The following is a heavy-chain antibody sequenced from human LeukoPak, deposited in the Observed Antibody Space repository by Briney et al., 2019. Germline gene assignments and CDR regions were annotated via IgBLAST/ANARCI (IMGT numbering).Heavy chain of an antibody. CDR1: GYTFTSYG. CDR3: ATSPGEAVLNP. D-gene: IGHD6-19*01. Sequence: GASVKVSCKASGYTFTSYGISWVRQAPGQGLEWMGWISAYNGNTNYAQKFQGRVTMTRDTSISTAYMELSRLRSDDTAVYYCATSPGEAVLNPWGQGTLVTVSS. J-gene: IGHJ5*02. CDR2: ISAYNGNT. V-gene: IGHV1-18*01.